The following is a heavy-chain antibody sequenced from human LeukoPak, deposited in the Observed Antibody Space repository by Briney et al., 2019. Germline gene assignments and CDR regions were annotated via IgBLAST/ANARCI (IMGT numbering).Heavy chain of an antibody. V-gene: IGHV3-23*01. CDR1: GFTFSSYA. CDR3: AKGLTIFGNNWFDP. J-gene: IGHJ5*02. Sequence: GGSLRLSCAASGFTFSSYAMSWVRQAPGKGLEWVSAISGIGGSTYYADSVKGRFTISRDNSKNTLYLQMNSLRAEDTAVYYCAKGLTIFGNNWFDPWGQGTLVTVSS. CDR2: ISGIGGST. D-gene: IGHD3-3*01.